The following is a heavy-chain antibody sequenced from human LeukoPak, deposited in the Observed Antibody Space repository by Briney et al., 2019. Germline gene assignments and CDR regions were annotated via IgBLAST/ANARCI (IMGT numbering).Heavy chain of an antibody. CDR3: AREVVVAATGADY. Sequence: ASVKVSCKASGYTFTGYYIHWVRQAPGQGLEWMGWINPNSGGTNYAQKFRGRVTMTRDTSISTAYMELSRLKSDDTAVYYCAREVVVAATGADYWGQGTLVTVSS. CDR2: INPNSGGT. D-gene: IGHD2-15*01. J-gene: IGHJ4*02. CDR1: GYTFTGYY. V-gene: IGHV1-2*02.